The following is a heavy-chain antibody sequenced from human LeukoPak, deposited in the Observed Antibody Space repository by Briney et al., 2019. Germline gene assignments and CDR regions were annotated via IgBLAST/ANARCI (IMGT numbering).Heavy chain of an antibody. V-gene: IGHV3-66*01. Sequence: GGSLRLSCAVSGVTVGNNYMNWVRQAPGKGLEWVSLIYSGGCPHYADSVKGRFTISRDNSKTTLYLKMNSLRVDDTAVYYCARAPPAVAATTYGWGQGTLVTVSS. J-gene: IGHJ4*02. CDR2: IYSGGCP. CDR3: ARAPPAVAATTYG. D-gene: IGHD2-15*01. CDR1: GVTVGNNY.